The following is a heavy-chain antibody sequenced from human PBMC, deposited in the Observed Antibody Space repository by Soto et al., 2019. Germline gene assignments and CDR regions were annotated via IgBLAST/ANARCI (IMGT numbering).Heavy chain of an antibody. Sequence: VKVSCKASGVTFSSSTVQWVRQARGQRLEWIGWIVVGSGNTDYAQKFQERVTITRDMSTSAVYMELSSLRSDDTAVYYCAAVDYDFWSGYYGPWGQGTLVTVSS. CDR1: GVTFSSST. D-gene: IGHD3-3*01. V-gene: IGHV1-58*01. CDR3: AAVDYDFWSGYYGP. CDR2: IVVGSGNT. J-gene: IGHJ5*02.